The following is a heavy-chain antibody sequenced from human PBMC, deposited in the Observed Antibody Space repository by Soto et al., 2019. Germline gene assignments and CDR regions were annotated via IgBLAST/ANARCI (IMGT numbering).Heavy chain of an antibody. J-gene: IGHJ6*02. D-gene: IGHD2-8*01. CDR2: INPKSGGT. Sequence: ASLKVSCKASGYSFTDYHIHWVRQAPGQGLEWLGRINPKSGGTSTAQKFQGWVTMTTDTSISTASMELTRLTSDDTAIYYCARGDSTDCSNGVCSFFYNHDMDVWGQGTTVTVSS. CDR3: ARGDSTDCSNGVCSFFYNHDMDV. CDR1: GYSFTDYH. V-gene: IGHV1-2*04.